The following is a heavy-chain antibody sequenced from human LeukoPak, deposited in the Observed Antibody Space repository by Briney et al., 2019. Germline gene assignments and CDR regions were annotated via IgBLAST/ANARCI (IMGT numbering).Heavy chain of an antibody. CDR1: GFTFSTYW. J-gene: IGHJ1*01. Sequence: GGSLRLPCAASGFTFSTYWMTWVRQAPGKGLEWVANIKEDGSREYYVDSVKGRFTISRDNAKNSLYLQMDSLTAEDTAVYYCARDSPGYGAYVSWGQGTLVSVSS. V-gene: IGHV3-7*01. CDR3: ARDSPGYGAYVS. CDR2: IKEDGSRE. D-gene: IGHD5-12*01.